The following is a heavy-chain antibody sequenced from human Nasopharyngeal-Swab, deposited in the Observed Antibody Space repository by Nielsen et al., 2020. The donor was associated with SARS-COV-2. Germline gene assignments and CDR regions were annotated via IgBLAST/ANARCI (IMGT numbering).Heavy chain of an antibody. V-gene: IGHV3-11*05. CDR3: ARGTATGWFDP. D-gene: IGHD4-17*01. CDR1: GFTFSDYY. Sequence: GGSLRLSCAASGFTFSDYYMSWIRQAPGKGLEWVSYISSSSYTNYADSVKGRFTISRGNAKNSLYLQMNSLRAEDTAVYYCARGTATGWFDPWGQGTLVTVSS. J-gene: IGHJ5*02. CDR2: ISSSSYT.